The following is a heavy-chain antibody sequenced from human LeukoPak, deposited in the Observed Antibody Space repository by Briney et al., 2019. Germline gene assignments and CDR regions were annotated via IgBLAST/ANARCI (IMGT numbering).Heavy chain of an antibody. D-gene: IGHD1-26*01. Sequence: GASVKVSCKASGGTFSSYAISWMRQAPGQGLEWMGGIIPIFGTANYAQKFQGRVTITTDESTSTAYMELSSLRSEDTAVYYCARSNQVGANPYYYYYYMDVWGKGTTVTVSS. CDR1: GGTFSSYA. CDR3: ARSNQVGANPYYYYYYMDV. CDR2: IIPIFGTA. J-gene: IGHJ6*03. V-gene: IGHV1-69*05.